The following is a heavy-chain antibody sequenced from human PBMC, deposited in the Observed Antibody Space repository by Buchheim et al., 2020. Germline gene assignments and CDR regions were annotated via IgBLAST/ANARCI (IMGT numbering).Heavy chain of an antibody. D-gene: IGHD6-19*01. CDR3: GKGITSGWIVDV. Sequence: EVQLLESGGGLVQPGGSLRLSCAASGFTFSSYAMNWVRQAPGKGLEWVSVISGSGDRTYYANPVKGRFTISRDNFKKTLYLQMNSLRAEDTAVYYCGKGITSGWIVDVWGQGTT. J-gene: IGHJ6*02. CDR1: GFTFSSYA. CDR2: ISGSGDRT. V-gene: IGHV3-23*01.